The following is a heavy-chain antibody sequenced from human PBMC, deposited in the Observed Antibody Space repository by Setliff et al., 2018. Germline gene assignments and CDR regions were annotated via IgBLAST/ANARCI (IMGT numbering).Heavy chain of an antibody. V-gene: IGHV3-30*03. CDR1: GDSSSGHH. CDR2: ISYDGSNK. CDR3: VTDPPGSGWSFDS. J-gene: IGHJ4*02. Sequence: LSLTCTVSGDSSSGHHWSWIRQPPGKGLEWVAVISYDGSNKYYADSVKGRFTISRDNSKKMVYLEMNTLGAEDTALYYCVTDPPGSGWSFDSWGQGTLVTVSS. D-gene: IGHD6-19*01.